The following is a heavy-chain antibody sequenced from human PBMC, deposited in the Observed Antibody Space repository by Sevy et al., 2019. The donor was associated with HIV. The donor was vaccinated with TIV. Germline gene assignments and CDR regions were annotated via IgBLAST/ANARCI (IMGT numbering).Heavy chain of an antibody. V-gene: IGHV3-15*01. CDR2: IKSKTDGGTT. CDR3: TTQIQLWLRGYYSYYGMDV. Sequence: GGSLRLSCAASGFTFSNAWMSWVRQAPGKGLEWVGRIKSKTDGGTTDYAAPVKGRFTISRDDSKNTLYLQMNSLKTEDTAVYYCTTQIQLWLRGYYSYYGMDVWGQGTTVTVS. D-gene: IGHD5-18*01. J-gene: IGHJ6*02. CDR1: GFTFSNAW.